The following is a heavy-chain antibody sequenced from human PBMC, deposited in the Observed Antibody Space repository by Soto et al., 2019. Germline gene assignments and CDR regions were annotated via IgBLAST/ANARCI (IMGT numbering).Heavy chain of an antibody. D-gene: IGHD3-16*01. V-gene: IGHV1-18*01. CDR1: GYTFTRYG. CDR3: AMVDVYVTPSPQDV. J-gene: IGHJ6*02. CDR2: INTYNGNT. Sequence: QVQLVQSGAEVKNPGASVKVSCKASGYTFTRYGIGWARQAPGQGLEWMGWINTYNGNTNYAQNVQGRVTLTTETSTSTAYMELRTLRSNDTTIYYCAMVDVYVTPSPQDVWGQGTTGSLSS.